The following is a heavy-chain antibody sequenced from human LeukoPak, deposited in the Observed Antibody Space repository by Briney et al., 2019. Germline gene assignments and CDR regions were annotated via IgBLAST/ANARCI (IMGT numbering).Heavy chain of an antibody. CDR1: GFTFSNYW. J-gene: IGHJ3*02. CDR2: IKQDESEK. CDR3: ARGFLAVDEDAFDI. V-gene: IGHV3-7*05. Sequence: GGSLRLSRAASGFTFSNYWMSWVRQAPGKGLEWVANIKQDESEKYYVDSVKGRFTISRDNARNSLYLQMNSLRAEDTAVYYCARGFLAVDEDAFDIWGQGTMVTVSS. D-gene: IGHD6-19*01.